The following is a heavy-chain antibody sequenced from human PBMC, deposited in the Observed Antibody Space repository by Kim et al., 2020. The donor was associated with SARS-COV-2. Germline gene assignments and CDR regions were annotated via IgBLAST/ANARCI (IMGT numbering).Heavy chain of an antibody. D-gene: IGHD2-15*01. CDR1: GGTISRYY. V-gene: IGHV4-59*13. Sequence: SETLSLTCTVYGGTISRYYWSWIRQPPGKGLEWIGYSYYSGSTNYNPSVKSRVTISVDTSKNQFSLKLSSVTAADTAVYYCARKYCSGGSCYLDYWGQGTLVTVSS. CDR3: ARKYCSGGSCYLDY. CDR2: SYYSGST. J-gene: IGHJ4*02.